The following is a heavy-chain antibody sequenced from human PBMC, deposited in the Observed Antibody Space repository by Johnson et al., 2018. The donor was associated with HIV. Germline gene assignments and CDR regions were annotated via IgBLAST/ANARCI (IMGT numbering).Heavy chain of an antibody. CDR3: AKDGDHSVSPPEAFDI. V-gene: IGHV3-30*04. Sequence: QVQLVESGEGVVQPGRSLRLSCAASGFTFSSYAIHWVRQAPGKGLEWVAVISYDGSNKYYADSVKGRFTISRDNSKNTLYLQMNSLRAEDTAVYYCAKDGDHSVSPPEAFDIWGQGTMVTVSS. CDR1: GFTFSSYA. J-gene: IGHJ3*02. CDR2: ISYDGSNK. D-gene: IGHD1-26*01.